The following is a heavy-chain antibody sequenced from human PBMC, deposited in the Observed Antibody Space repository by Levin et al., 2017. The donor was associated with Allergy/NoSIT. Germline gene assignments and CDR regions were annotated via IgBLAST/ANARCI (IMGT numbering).Heavy chain of an antibody. Sequence: SETLSLTCAVSGYSISSGYYWGWIRQPPGKGLEWIGSIYHSGSTYYNPSLKSRVTISVDTSKNQFSLKLSSVTAADTAVYYCARADSRIAVAGEYFDYWGQGTLVTVSS. CDR3: ARADSRIAVAGEYFDY. J-gene: IGHJ4*02. D-gene: IGHD6-19*01. V-gene: IGHV4-38-2*01. CDR1: GYSISSGYY. CDR2: IYHSGST.